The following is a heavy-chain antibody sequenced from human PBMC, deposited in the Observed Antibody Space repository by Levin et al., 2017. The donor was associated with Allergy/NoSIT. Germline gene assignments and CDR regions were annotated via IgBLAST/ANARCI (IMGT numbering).Heavy chain of an antibody. Sequence: PGGSLRLSCAASGFTFDDYAMHWVRQAPGKGLEWVSGISWNSGSIGYADSVKGRFTISRDNAKNSLYLQMNSLRAEDTALYYCAKDVSYSSSWDGFDYWGQGTLVTVSS. D-gene: IGHD6-13*01. CDR2: ISWNSGSI. CDR3: AKDVSYSSSWDGFDY. CDR1: GFTFDDYA. J-gene: IGHJ4*02. V-gene: IGHV3-9*01.